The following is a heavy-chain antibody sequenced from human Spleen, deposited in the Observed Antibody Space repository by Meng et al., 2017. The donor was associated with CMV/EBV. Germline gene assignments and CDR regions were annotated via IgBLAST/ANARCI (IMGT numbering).Heavy chain of an antibody. CDR1: GFTFGGYS. V-gene: IGHV3-48*04. CDR3: VRGGDASGHPY. D-gene: IGHD2-21*01. J-gene: IGHJ4*02. Sequence: GRSLRLSCVGSGFTFGGYSMNWVRQAPGKGLEWVAYVSSSSSTIYYADSVKGRFTISRDNAKNSLFLQMNSLRAEDTSVYYCVRGGDASGHPYWGQGTLVTVSS. CDR2: VSSSSSTI.